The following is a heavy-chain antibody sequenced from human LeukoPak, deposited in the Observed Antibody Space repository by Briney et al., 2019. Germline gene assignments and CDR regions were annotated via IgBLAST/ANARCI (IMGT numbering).Heavy chain of an antibody. D-gene: IGHD2-2*01. CDR2: ITPTFGTA. CDR1: GGTFSSYA. Sequence: GASVKVSCKASGGTFSSYAISWVRQAPGQGLEWMGGITPTFGTANYAQKFQGRVTITADESTSTAYMELSSLRSEDTAVYYCARERHVCSSTSCYEDYFDYWGQGTLVTVSS. CDR3: ARERHVCSSTSCYEDYFDY. V-gene: IGHV1-69*13. J-gene: IGHJ4*02.